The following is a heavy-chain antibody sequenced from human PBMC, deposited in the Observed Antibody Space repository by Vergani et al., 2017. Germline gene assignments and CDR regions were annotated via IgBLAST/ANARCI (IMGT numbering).Heavy chain of an antibody. J-gene: IGHJ4*02. CDR3: AKSSGSYYPVRN. CDR1: GFTSSYYG. Sequence: QVHLVESGGGVVQPGRSLRLSCVVSGFTSSYYGMHWVRQAPGKGLEWVAVISYDGTQKYYADSVKGRFTISRDNSKNTLYLQMNSLRAEDTAVYYCAKSSGSYYPVRNWGQGTLVTVSS. D-gene: IGHD1-26*01. CDR2: ISYDGTQK. V-gene: IGHV3-30*18.